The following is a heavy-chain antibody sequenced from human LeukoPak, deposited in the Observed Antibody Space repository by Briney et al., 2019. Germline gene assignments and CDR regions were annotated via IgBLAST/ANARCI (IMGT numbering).Heavy chain of an antibody. Sequence: PGGSLRLSCAASGFPFSSYSMNWVRQAPGKGLGWVSSISTSSSYMYYADSVRGRFTISRDNAKNSLYLQMNSLRAEDTAVYYCAREGYYGSGNWYYYSGMDVWGQGTTVTVSS. V-gene: IGHV3-21*01. CDR2: ISTSSSYM. D-gene: IGHD3-10*01. CDR1: GFPFSSYS. J-gene: IGHJ6*02. CDR3: AREGYYGSGNWYYYSGMDV.